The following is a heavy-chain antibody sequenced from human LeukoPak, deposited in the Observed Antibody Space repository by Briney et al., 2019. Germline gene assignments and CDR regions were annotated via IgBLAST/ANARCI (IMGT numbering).Heavy chain of an antibody. Sequence: GESLKISCKGSGYSFTSYWIGWVRQMPGKGLEWMGIIYPGDSDTRYSPSFQGQVTISADKSISTAYLQWSNLKASDTAMYYCATRKDGYNYWADAFDIWGQGTMVTVSS. CDR3: ATRKDGYNYWADAFDI. CDR1: GYSFTSYW. J-gene: IGHJ3*02. V-gene: IGHV5-51*01. D-gene: IGHD5-24*01. CDR2: IYPGDSDT.